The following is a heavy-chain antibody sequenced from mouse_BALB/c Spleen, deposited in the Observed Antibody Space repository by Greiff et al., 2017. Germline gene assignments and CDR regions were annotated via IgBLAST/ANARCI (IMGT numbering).Heavy chain of an antibody. J-gene: IGHJ4*01. Sequence: QVQLQQPGAELVKPGASVKLSCKASGYTFTSYWMHWVKQRPGQGLEWIGEINPSNGRTNYNEKFKSKATLTADKSSNTAYMQLSSLTSEDSAVYFCAPYYYGSTYYAMDYWGQGTSVTVSS. CDR3: APYYYGSTYYAMDY. CDR1: GYTFTSYW. V-gene: IGHV1S81*02. CDR2: INPSNGRT. D-gene: IGHD1-1*01.